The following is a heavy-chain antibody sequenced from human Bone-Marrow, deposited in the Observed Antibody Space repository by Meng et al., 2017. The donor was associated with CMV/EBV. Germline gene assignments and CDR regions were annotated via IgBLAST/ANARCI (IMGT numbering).Heavy chain of an antibody. V-gene: IGHV3-74*01. Sequence: GESLKISCAASGFLFSSYAMHWVRQAPGKGLVWVSRINSDGSSTSYADSVKGRFTISRDNSKNTLSLQMNSLRVEDTAIYYCAKDMYDTRVKRFDYWGQGTLVTVSS. D-gene: IGHD3-9*01. CDR2: INSDGSST. CDR3: AKDMYDTRVKRFDY. CDR1: GFLFSSYA. J-gene: IGHJ4*02.